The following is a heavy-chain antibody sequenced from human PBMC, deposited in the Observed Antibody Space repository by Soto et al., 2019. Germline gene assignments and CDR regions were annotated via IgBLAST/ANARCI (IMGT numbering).Heavy chain of an antibody. D-gene: IGHD4-4*01. V-gene: IGHV4-59*01. J-gene: IGHJ4*02. CDR2: IYYSGST. CDR1: GGSISTYY. CDR3: ARHGMAAVTQ. Sequence: SETLSLTCTVSGGSISTYYWSWIRQPPGKGLEWIGYIYYSGSTDYNPSLKSRVTISVDTSKNHFSLNLTSVTAADTAVYYCARHGMAAVTQWGRGTLVTAPQ.